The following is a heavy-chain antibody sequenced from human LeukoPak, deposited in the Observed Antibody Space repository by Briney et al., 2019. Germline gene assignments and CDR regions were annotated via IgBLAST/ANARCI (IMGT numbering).Heavy chain of an antibody. Sequence: NTGGSLRLSCAASGFTFSSYSMNWVRQAPGKGLEWVSSISSSSSYIYYADSVKGRFTISRDNAKNSLYLQMNSLRAEDTAVYYCASGYYYDSSSPHGDYRGQGTLVTVSS. CDR1: GFTFSSYS. J-gene: IGHJ4*02. CDR3: ASGYYYDSSSPHGDY. D-gene: IGHD3-22*01. CDR2: ISSSSSYI. V-gene: IGHV3-21*01.